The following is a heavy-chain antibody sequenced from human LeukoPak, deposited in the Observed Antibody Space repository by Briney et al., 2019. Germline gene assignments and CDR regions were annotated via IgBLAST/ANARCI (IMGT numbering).Heavy chain of an antibody. CDR1: GFTFSSYA. Sequence: PGRSLRLSCAASGFTFSSYAMHWVRQAPGKGLEWVAVISYDGSNKYYADSVKGRFTISRDNSKNTLYLQMNSLRAEDTAVYYCATQNYYYGSGSRDYWGQGTLVTVSS. V-gene: IGHV3-30*14. CDR2: ISYDGSNK. J-gene: IGHJ4*02. CDR3: ATQNYYYGSGSRDY. D-gene: IGHD3-10*01.